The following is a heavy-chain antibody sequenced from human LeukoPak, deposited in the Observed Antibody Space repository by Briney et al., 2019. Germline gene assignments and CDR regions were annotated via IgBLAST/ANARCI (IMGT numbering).Heavy chain of an antibody. Sequence: GGSLRLSCAASGFTFSSYSMNWVRQAPGKGLEWVAVISYDGSNKYYADSVKGRFTISRDNSKNTLYLQMNSLRAEDTAVYYCAKVPFSSGYYHYFDYWGQGTLVTVSS. V-gene: IGHV3-30*18. CDR3: AKVPFSSGYYHYFDY. J-gene: IGHJ4*02. CDR1: GFTFSSYS. D-gene: IGHD3-22*01. CDR2: ISYDGSNK.